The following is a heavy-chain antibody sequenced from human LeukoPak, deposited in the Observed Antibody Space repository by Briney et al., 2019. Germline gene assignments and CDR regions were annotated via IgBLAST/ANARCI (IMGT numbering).Heavy chain of an antibody. J-gene: IGHJ4*02. D-gene: IGHD6-19*01. CDR1: GGSISSGSYY. CDR2: IYTSGST. Sequence: SETLSLTCTASGGSISSGSYYWSWIRQPAGKGLEWIGRIYTSGSTNYNPSLKSRVTISVDTSKNQFSLKLSSVTAADTAVYYCARVNQEGQWPGLYYFDYWGQGTLVTVSS. V-gene: IGHV4-61*02. CDR3: ARVNQEGQWPGLYYFDY.